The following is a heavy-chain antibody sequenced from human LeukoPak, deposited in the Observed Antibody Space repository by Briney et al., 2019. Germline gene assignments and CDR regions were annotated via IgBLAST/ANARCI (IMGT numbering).Heavy chain of an antibody. CDR2: INPNSGGT. CDR3: ARVAGSGSYYNVFSASDC. V-gene: IGHV1-2*02. D-gene: IGHD3-10*01. J-gene: IGHJ4*02. Sequence: ASVKVSCKASGYTFTGYYMHWVRQAPGQGFEWMGWINPNSGGTNYAQKFQGRVTMTRDTSISTAYMELSRLRSDDTAVYYCARVAGSGSYYNVFSASDCWGQGTLVTVSS. CDR1: GYTFTGYY.